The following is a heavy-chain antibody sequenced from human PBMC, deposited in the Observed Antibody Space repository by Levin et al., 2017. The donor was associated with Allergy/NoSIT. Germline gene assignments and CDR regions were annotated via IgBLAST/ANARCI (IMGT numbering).Heavy chain of an antibody. D-gene: IGHD6-19*01. CDR1: GFTFSSYG. J-gene: IGHJ3*02. CDR2: IWYDGSNK. Sequence: GESLKISCAASGFTFSSYGMHWVRQAPGKGLEWVAVIWYDGSNKYYADSVKGRFTISRDNSKNTLYLQMNSLRAEDTAVYYCARGGSGGTRDDAFDIWGQGTMVTVSS. CDR3: ARGGSGGTRDDAFDI. V-gene: IGHV3-33*01.